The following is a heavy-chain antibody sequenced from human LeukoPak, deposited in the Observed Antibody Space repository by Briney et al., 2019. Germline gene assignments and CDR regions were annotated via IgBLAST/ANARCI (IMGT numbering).Heavy chain of an antibody. J-gene: IGHJ4*02. V-gene: IGHV4-34*01. CDR3: ARALWFGDGGDY. D-gene: IGHD3-10*01. CDR2: INHSGST. CDR1: GFTFSSYS. Sequence: PGGSLRLSCAASGFTFSSYSMSWIRQPPGKGLEWIGEINHSGSTNYNPSLKSRVTISVDTSKNQFSLKLSSVTAADTAVYYCARALWFGDGGDYWGQGTLVTVSS.